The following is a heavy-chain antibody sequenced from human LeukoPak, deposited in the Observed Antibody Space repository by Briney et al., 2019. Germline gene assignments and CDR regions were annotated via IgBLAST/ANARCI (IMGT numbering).Heavy chain of an antibody. D-gene: IGHD4-17*01. CDR3: ARDRTTVTTGYYGMDV. CDR1: GDTFTGDY. Sequence: ASVKVSCKASGDTFTGDYMHWVRQAPGQGREWRGWINPNTGVTNYAQKFQGRVTLTRDTSIITAYMELTRLRSDDTAVYYCARDRTTVTTGYYGMDVWGQGTTVTVSS. J-gene: IGHJ6*02. V-gene: IGHV1-2*02. CDR2: INPNTGVT.